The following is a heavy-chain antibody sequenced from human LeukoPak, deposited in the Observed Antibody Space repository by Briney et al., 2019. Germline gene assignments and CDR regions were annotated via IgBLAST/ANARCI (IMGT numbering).Heavy chain of an antibody. D-gene: IGHD1-26*01. J-gene: IGHJ1*01. CDR1: GFTFSSYA. Sequence: GGSLRLSCAASGFTFSSYAMHWVRQAPGKGLEWVAVISYDGSNKYYADSVKGRFTISRDNSKNTLYLQMNSLRAEDTAVYYCARDRGWELLRSLYLQHWGQGTLVTVSS. CDR3: ARDRGWELLRSLYLQH. CDR2: ISYDGSNK. V-gene: IGHV3-30-3*01.